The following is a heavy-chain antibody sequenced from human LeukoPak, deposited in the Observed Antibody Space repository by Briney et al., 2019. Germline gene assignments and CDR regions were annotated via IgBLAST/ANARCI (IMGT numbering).Heavy chain of an antibody. CDR3: ARDYKYAFDN. CDR1: GFTFSDYS. V-gene: IGHV3-48*01. J-gene: IGHJ4*02. Sequence: GGSLRLSCATSGFTFSDYSMNWVRQAPGKGPEWISYIGIDSGNTNYADSVKGRFTISGDKAKNSLYLQMNSLRVEDTAVYYCARDYKYAFDNWGQGTLVTVSS. CDR2: IGIDSGNT. D-gene: IGHD5-24*01.